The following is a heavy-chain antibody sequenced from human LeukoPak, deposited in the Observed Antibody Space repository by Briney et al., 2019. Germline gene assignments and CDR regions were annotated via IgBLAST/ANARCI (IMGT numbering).Heavy chain of an antibody. CDR1: GDSITSYY. D-gene: IGHD3-22*01. CDR3: ASSYFYDGNRYFDY. J-gene: IGHJ4*02. V-gene: IGHV4-59*08. CDR2: IYYTGST. Sequence: PSETLSPTCNVSGDSITSYYWNWIRQPPGKGLEWIGYIYYTGSTNSNPSLKSRLTISLDTSKKHFSLKLSSVTAADTAIYYCASSYFYDGNRYFDYWGQGALVTVSS.